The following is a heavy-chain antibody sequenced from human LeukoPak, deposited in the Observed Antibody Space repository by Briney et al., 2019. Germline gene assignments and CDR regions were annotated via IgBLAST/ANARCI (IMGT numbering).Heavy chain of an antibody. CDR3: ARDAHTETTAIQFDY. Sequence: ASVKVSCKASGYTFTSYFMHWVRQAPGQGLEWMGIINPSGGSTSYAQKFQGRVTMTRDVSTSTVYMELSSLRSEDTAVYYCARDAHTETTAIQFDYWGQGTLVTVSS. J-gene: IGHJ4*02. D-gene: IGHD1-7*01. CDR2: INPSGGST. V-gene: IGHV1-46*01. CDR1: GYTFTSYF.